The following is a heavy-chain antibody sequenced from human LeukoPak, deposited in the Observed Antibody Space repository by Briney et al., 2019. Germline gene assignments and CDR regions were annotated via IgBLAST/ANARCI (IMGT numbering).Heavy chain of an antibody. CDR2: MNPNSGNT. Sequence: RASVKVSCKASGYTFTSYDINWVRQATGQGLEWMGWMNPNSGNTGYAQKFQGRVTMTRNTSISTAYMELSSLRSEDTAVYYCARMFVGSGYVDGMDVWGQGTTVTVSS. D-gene: IGHD5-12*01. CDR3: ARMFVGSGYVDGMDV. CDR1: GYTFTSYD. V-gene: IGHV1-8*01. J-gene: IGHJ6*02.